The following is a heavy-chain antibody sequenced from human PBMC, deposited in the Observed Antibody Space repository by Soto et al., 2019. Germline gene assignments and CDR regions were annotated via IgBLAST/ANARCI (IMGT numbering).Heavy chain of an antibody. Sequence: PGGSLRLSCAASGFTFSSYSMNWVRQAPGKGLEWVSSISGSSSYVYYADSVKGRFTISRDNAKNSLYLQMNSLRAEDTAVYYCARAYDFWSGYYLSWFDPWGQGTLVTVSS. CDR3: ARAYDFWSGYYLSWFDP. J-gene: IGHJ5*02. CDR2: ISGSSSYV. D-gene: IGHD3-3*01. V-gene: IGHV3-21*01. CDR1: GFTFSSYS.